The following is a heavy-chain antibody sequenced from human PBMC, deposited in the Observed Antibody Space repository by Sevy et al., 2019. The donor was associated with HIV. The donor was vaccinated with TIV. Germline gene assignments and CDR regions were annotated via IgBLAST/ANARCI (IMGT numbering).Heavy chain of an antibody. J-gene: IGHJ4*02. Sequence: GGSLRLSCAASGFTFNIYSMNWVRQAPGKGLEWVSSISGSSSYIFYADSVKGRFTISRDNAKNSLYLQMNSPGAEDTAVYYWARGRGDPRADCFDYWGQGTLVTVSS. CDR3: ARGRGDPRADCFDY. CDR2: ISGSSSYI. CDR1: GFTFNIYS. D-gene: IGHD2-21*02. V-gene: IGHV3-21*01.